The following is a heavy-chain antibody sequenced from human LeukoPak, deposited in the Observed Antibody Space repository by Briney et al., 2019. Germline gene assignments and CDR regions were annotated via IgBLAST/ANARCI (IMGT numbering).Heavy chain of an antibody. J-gene: IGHJ6*03. CDR1: GYSISSGYY. D-gene: IGHD2-15*01. Sequence: SETLSLTCAVSGYSISSGYYWGWIRQPPGKGLEWIGSIYHSGSTYYNPSLKSRVTISVDTSKNQFSLKLSSVTAADTAVYYCARAGYCSGGSCYPSFDYYYYYMDVWGKGTTVTVSS. CDR3: ARAGYCSGGSCYPSFDYYYYYMDV. V-gene: IGHV4-38-2*01. CDR2: IYHSGST.